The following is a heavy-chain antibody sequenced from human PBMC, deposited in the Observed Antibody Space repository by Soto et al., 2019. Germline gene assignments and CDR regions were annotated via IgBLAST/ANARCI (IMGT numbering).Heavy chain of an antibody. V-gene: IGHV1-69*13. D-gene: IGHD2-15*01. CDR1: GGTFSSYA. CDR3: ARDRVVVVAATRRGSRYLDAFDI. J-gene: IGHJ3*02. CDR2: IIPIFGTA. Sequence: ASVKVSCKASGGTFSSYAISWVRQAPGQGLEWMGGIIPIFGTANYAQKFQGRVTITADESTSTAYMELSSLRSEDTAVYYCARDRVVVVAATRRGSRYLDAFDIWGQGTMVTVSS.